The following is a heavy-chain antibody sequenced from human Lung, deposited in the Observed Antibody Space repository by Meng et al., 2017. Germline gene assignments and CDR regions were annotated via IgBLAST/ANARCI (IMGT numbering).Heavy chain of an antibody. V-gene: IGHV3-74*02. Sequence: EVQLVESGGGLVKPGSSLTLSCAGSGFTFSNAWMHWVRQGPGKGLVWVSRINRDGTKPTYADSVKGRFTISRDNAKNTLYLQMNNLRAEDTAFYYCTNDRLNHWGQGALVTVSS. D-gene: IGHD1-1*01. J-gene: IGHJ1*01. CDR1: GFTFSNAW. CDR3: TNDRLNH. CDR2: INRDGTKP.